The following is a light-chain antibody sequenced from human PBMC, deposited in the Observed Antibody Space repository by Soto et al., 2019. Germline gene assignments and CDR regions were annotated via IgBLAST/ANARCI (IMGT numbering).Light chain of an antibody. J-gene: IGLJ1*01. V-gene: IGLV1-44*01. CDR3: ATWDDSLHGYV. CDR2: TTN. Sequence: QSALAQPPSASGTPGQRVTVSCSGSSSNIGGNTVNWYQQLPGTAPKLLIYTTNQRPSGVPDRFSGSKSGTSASLAISGLQSEDDADYYCATWDDSLHGYVFGTGTRSPS. CDR1: SSNIGGNT.